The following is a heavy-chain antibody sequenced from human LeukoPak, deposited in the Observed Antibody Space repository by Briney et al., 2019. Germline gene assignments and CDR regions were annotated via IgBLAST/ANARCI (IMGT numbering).Heavy chain of an antibody. CDR1: GGSFSGYY. Sequence: PSETLSLTCAVYGGSFSGYYWSWIRQPPGKGLEWIGEINHSGSTNYNPSLKSRVTISVDTSKNQFSLKLSSLTAADTAVYYCARDSSGYYSFGYSYYMDVWGKGTTVTISS. D-gene: IGHD3-22*01. CDR3: ARDSSGYYSFGYSYYMDV. CDR2: INHSGST. J-gene: IGHJ6*03. V-gene: IGHV4-34*01.